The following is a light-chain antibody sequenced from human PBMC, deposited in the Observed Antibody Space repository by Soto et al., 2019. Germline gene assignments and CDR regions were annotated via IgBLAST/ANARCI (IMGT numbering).Light chain of an antibody. CDR2: GAS. CDR3: QQYGSSPYT. CDR1: QSVSSSY. Sequence: EIVLTQAPGTLSLSPGERATLSCRASQSVSSSYLAWYQQKPVQAPRLLIYGASSRATGIPDRFSCSGSVTDFTLTISRPEPEDFAVYYCQQYGSSPYTFGQGTKLEIK. V-gene: IGKV3-20*01. J-gene: IGKJ2*01.